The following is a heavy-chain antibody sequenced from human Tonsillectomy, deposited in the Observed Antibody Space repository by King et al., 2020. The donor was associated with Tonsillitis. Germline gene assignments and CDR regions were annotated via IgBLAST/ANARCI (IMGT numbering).Heavy chain of an antibody. J-gene: IGHJ2*01. CDR1: GDSFNSGSYF. CDR2: IYNSGST. CDR3: ARVEGLWGDVGYCDL. V-gene: IGHV4-61*02. D-gene: IGHD3-3*01. Sequence: VQLQESGPGLVKPSQTLSLTCAVSGDSFNSGSYFWSWIRQPAGKGLEWIGRIYNSGSTNYNPSLKSRVSMSVDTSKNQFSLKLSSVTAADTAGYYCARVEGLWGDVGYCDLWGRGTLAT.